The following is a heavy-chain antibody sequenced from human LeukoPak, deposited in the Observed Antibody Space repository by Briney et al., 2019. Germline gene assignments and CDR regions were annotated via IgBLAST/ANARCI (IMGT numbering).Heavy chain of an antibody. V-gene: IGHV1-8*01. CDR2: MNPNSGNT. J-gene: IGHJ4*02. CDR3: ARGTPYCSSASCYNY. Sequence: ASVKVSCKAFGYTFSSFDVNWVRQAPGQGLEWMGWMNPNSGNTGYAQKFQGRVTMTRDTSISTAYMELSSLRSEDTAVYYCARGTPYCSSASCYNYWGQGTLVTVSS. CDR1: GYTFSSFD. D-gene: IGHD2-2*02.